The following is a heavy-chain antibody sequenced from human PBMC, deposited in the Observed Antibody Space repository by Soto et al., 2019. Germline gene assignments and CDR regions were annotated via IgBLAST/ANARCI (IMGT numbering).Heavy chain of an antibody. J-gene: IGHJ4*02. D-gene: IGHD5-18*01. CDR3: ARPRPYSYGPFDY. V-gene: IGHV5-51*01. CDR1: GYSFTSYW. Sequence: GESLKISCKGSGYSFTSYWIGWVRQMPGKGLEWRGIIYPGDSDTRYSPSFQGQVTISADRSIRTSYLQWSSLKASDTAMYYCARPRPYSYGPFDYWGQGTLVTVSS. CDR2: IYPGDSDT.